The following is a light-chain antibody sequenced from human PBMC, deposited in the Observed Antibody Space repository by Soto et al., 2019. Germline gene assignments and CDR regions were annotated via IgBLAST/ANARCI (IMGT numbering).Light chain of an antibody. CDR2: TNN. V-gene: IGLV1-44*01. Sequence: QSVLTQPPSASGTPGQRVTVSCSGSTSDIGTNAVNWFQHLPGTAPRLLIYTNNQRPSGVPDRFSGSKSGTSASLAISGLHADDEATYYCATWHDSFYVFGTGTQLAVL. CDR1: TSDIGTNA. CDR3: ATWHDSFYV. J-gene: IGLJ1*01.